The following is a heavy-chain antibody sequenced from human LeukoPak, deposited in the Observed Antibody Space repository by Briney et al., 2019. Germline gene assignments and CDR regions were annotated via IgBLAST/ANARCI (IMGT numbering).Heavy chain of an antibody. D-gene: IGHD3-10*01. CDR2: INPSGGST. V-gene: IGHV1-46*01. Sequence: ASVKVSCKASGYTFTSYYMHWVRQAPGQGLEWMGIINPSGGSTSYAQKFQGRVTMTRDMSTSTVYMELSSLRSEDTAVYYCARRGTPTMVRGSGWFDPWGQGTLVTVSS. J-gene: IGHJ5*02. CDR3: ARRGTPTMVRGSGWFDP. CDR1: GYTFTSYY.